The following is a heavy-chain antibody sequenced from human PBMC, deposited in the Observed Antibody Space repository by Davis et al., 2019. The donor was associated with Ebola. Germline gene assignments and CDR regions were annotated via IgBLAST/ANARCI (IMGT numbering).Heavy chain of an antibody. V-gene: IGHV3-30*18. D-gene: IGHD2-8*01. Sequence: GESLKISCAASGFTFSSYGMHWARQAPGKGLEWVAVISYDGSNKYYADSVKGRFTISRDNSKNTLYLQMNSLRAEDTAVYYCAKDFVVLMVYDYYGMDVWGQGTTVTVSS. CDR1: GFTFSSYG. CDR2: ISYDGSNK. CDR3: AKDFVVLMVYDYYGMDV. J-gene: IGHJ6*02.